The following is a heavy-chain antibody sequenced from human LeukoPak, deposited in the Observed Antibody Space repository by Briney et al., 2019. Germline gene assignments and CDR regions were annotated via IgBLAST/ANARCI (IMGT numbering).Heavy chain of an antibody. CDR2: INPNSGGT. CDR1: GYSFTDYY. CDR3: ARADRLHGGPYLIGP. Sequence: ASVTVSCKPSGYSFTDYYMHWVRQAPGQGLEWMGWINPNSGGTSAAQTFQGRVTMTRDTSITTVYMEVSWLTSDDTAIYYCARADRLHGGPYLIGPWGQGTLVTVSS. D-gene: IGHD2-21*01. V-gene: IGHV1-2*02. J-gene: IGHJ5*02.